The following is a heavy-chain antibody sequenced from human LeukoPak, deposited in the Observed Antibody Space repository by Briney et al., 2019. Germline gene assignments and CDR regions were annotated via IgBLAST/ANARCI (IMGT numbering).Heavy chain of an antibody. CDR2: INHSGST. J-gene: IGHJ4*02. Sequence: SETLSLTCTVSGGSIRSSYYYWGWIRQPPGKGLEWIGEINHSGSTNYNPSLKSRVTISVDTSKNQFSLKLSSVTAADTAVYYCARGAGGLAGRWGQGTLVTVSS. V-gene: IGHV4-39*07. D-gene: IGHD2-15*01. CDR1: GGSIRSSYYY. CDR3: ARGAGGLAGR.